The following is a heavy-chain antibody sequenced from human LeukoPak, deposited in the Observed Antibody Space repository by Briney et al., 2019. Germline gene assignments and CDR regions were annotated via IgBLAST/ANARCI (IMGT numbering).Heavy chain of an antibody. Sequence: GSLRLSCQASGFPFSTFPMSWVRQAPGKGLEWVSTLSGDGSDTYYADSVKGRFTISRDTSKNTLFLQMNSLGADDTAIYYCTKGGHGDYWGQGTMVTVSS. CDR2: LSGDGSDT. CDR1: GFPFSTFP. J-gene: IGHJ4*02. CDR3: TKGGHGDY. D-gene: IGHD2-21*02. V-gene: IGHV3-23*01.